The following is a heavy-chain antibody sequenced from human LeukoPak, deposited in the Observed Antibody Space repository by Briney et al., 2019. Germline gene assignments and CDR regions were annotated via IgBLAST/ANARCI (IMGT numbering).Heavy chain of an antibody. D-gene: IGHD2-15*01. Sequence: ASVKVSCKVSGYALTELSMHWVRQAPGKGLEWMGGFDPEDGETIYALKFQGRVTMTEDTSTDTAYMELSSLRSEDTAVYYCAATNCSGGSCYSDYWGQGTLVTVSS. J-gene: IGHJ4*02. V-gene: IGHV1-24*01. CDR2: FDPEDGET. CDR1: GYALTELS. CDR3: AATNCSGGSCYSDY.